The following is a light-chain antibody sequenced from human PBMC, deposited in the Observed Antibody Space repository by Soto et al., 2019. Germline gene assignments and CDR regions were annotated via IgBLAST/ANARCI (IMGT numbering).Light chain of an antibody. J-gene: IGKJ2*01. CDR1: QSVSSN. CDR2: GAS. V-gene: IGKV3-15*01. CDR3: QHFGGSRYT. Sequence: EIVMTQSPATLSVSPGERATLSCRASQSVSSNLAWYQQKPGQAPRLLIYGASTRATGIPARFSGSGSGTEFTLTISRLEPEDFAVYYCQHFGGSRYTFGQGTKLEIK.